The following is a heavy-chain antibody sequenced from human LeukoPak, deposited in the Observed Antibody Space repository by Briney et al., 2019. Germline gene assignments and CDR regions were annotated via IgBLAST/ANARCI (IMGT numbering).Heavy chain of an antibody. Sequence: GGSLRLSCAASGFTFSSYAMHWVRQTPGKGLEWEAVISYDGSNKYYADSVKGRFTISRDNSKNTLYLQMNSLRAEDTAVYYCATPENQQLVDYFDYWGQGTLVTVSS. CDR2: ISYDGSNK. D-gene: IGHD6-13*01. V-gene: IGHV3-30-3*01. J-gene: IGHJ4*02. CDR1: GFTFSSYA. CDR3: ATPENQQLVDYFDY.